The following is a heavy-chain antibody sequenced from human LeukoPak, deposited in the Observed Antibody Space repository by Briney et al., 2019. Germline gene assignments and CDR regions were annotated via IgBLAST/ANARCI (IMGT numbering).Heavy chain of an antibody. Sequence: ASVKVSSKASGYTFTSYDINWVRPAAGHGLEWMGWMNPNSGNTGYAQKFQGRVTMTRNTSISTAYMELSSLRSEDTAVYYYARGTYCGGDCTYIDYCGQGTLVTVSS. CDR1: GYTFTSYD. J-gene: IGHJ4*02. CDR2: MNPNSGNT. V-gene: IGHV1-8*01. CDR3: ARGTYCGGDCTYIDY. D-gene: IGHD2-21*02.